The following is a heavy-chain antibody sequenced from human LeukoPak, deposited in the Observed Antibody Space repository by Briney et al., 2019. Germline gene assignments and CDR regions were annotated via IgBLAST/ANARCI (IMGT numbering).Heavy chain of an antibody. CDR1: GFTFSSYA. J-gene: IGHJ4*02. CDR3: AKDPLYGFWSGYYGGYFDY. V-gene: IGHV3-23*01. D-gene: IGHD3-3*01. CDR2: ISGSGDST. Sequence: GGSLRLSCAASGFTFSSYAMSWVRQAPGKGLEWVSAISGSGDSTYYANSVKGRFTISRDNSKNTLYLKMNSLRAEDTAVYYCAKDPLYGFWSGYYGGYFDYWGQGTLVTVSS.